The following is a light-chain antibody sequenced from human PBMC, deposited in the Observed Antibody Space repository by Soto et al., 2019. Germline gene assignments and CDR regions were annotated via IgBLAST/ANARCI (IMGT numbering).Light chain of an antibody. V-gene: IGKV3-11*01. CDR1: QSVSSY. J-gene: IGKJ5*01. CDR2: DAS. CDR3: QQRGNWIT. Sequence: EIVLTQSPATLSLSPGERATLSCRASQSVSSYLAWYQQKPGQAPRLLIYDASNRATGIPARFSASGSGTDFTLTISSLEPEDSAVYYCQQRGNWITGGPGTRLEIK.